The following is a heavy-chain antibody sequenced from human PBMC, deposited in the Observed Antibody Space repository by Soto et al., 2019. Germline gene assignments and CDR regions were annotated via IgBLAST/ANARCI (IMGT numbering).Heavy chain of an antibody. CDR3: ARPYCSTTSCHNWFDP. CDR1: GYTFTTYG. Sequence: QVQLVQSGAEVKKPGASVRVSCKASGYTFTTYGISWVRQAPGQGLEWMGWISTYNGDTNYAQKLQGRVTMTTDTSTSTAYMELRSLRSDDTAVYYCARPYCSTTSCHNWFDPWGQGTLVTVSS. V-gene: IGHV1-18*01. J-gene: IGHJ5*02. D-gene: IGHD2-2*01. CDR2: ISTYNGDT.